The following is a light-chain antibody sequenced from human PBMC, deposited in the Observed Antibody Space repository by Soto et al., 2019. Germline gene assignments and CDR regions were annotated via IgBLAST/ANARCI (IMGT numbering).Light chain of an antibody. CDR2: GAS. CDR1: QSVSTN. V-gene: IGKV3-15*01. CDR3: QHYSNWPPWT. J-gene: IGKJ1*01. Sequence: EVVMTQTPAILSVSPGERATLSCRASQSVSTNLAWYQQKPGQAPRLLIYGASTRATGIPARFSGSGSGTEVTLTISSLQSEDFAVYYCQHYSNWPPWTFGQGTKVEIK.